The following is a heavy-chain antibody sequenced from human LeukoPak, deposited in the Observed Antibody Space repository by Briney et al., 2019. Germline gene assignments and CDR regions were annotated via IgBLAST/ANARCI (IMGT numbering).Heavy chain of an antibody. Sequence: GGSLRLSCEASGFTFSNYGMQWVRQAPGKGLEWVAVLWSNGINKYYAESVKGRFTISRDNSKNTLYLQMNSLRAEDTAVFYCAKVSGFKITFGGVIDWGQGTPVTVSS. CDR3: AKVSGFKITFGGVID. D-gene: IGHD3-16*02. CDR1: GFTFSNYG. J-gene: IGHJ4*02. CDR2: LWSNGINK. V-gene: IGHV3-30*02.